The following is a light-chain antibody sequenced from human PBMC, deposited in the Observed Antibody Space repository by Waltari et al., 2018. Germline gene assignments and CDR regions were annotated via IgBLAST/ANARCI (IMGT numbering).Light chain of an antibody. CDR2: EAS. Sequence: QSALTQPPAASGAPGPTVTISCTGTRSEIGRYNSVPWYQQHTGKAPKLMIYEASKRPSGVPERFSGSKSGNSASLTVSGLQAEDEAYFYCSSYAGSNNPWVFGGGTKLTVL. CDR3: SSYAGSNNPWV. V-gene: IGLV2-8*01. J-gene: IGLJ3*02. CDR1: RSEIGRYNS.